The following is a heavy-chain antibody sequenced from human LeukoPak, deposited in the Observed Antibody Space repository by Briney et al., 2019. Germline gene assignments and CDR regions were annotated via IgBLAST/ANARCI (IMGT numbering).Heavy chain of an antibody. CDR3: ASGTYYYDSSGYLDY. CDR2: IWYDGSNK. D-gene: IGHD3-22*01. J-gene: IGHJ4*02. CDR1: GFTFSSYG. Sequence: PGRSLRLSCAASGFTFSSYGMHWVRQAPVNGLEWVAFIWYDGSNKYYADSVKGRFTISRDNSKNTLYLQMNSLRVEDTAVYYCASGTYYYDSSGYLDYWGQGTLVTVSS. V-gene: IGHV3-33*01.